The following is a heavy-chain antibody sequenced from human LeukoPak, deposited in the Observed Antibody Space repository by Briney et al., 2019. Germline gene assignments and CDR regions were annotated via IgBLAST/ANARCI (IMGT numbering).Heavy chain of an antibody. CDR3: AKGAVAADPYYYYYMDV. CDR1: GFTFDDYA. D-gene: IGHD6-19*01. V-gene: IGHV3-43D*03. CDR2: ISWDGGST. J-gene: IGHJ6*03. Sequence: GGPLRLSCAASGFTFDDYAMHWVRQAPGKGLEWVSLISWDGGSTYYADSVKGRFTISRDNSKNSLYLQMNSLRAEDTALYYCAKGAVAADPYYYYYMDVWGKGTTVTVSS.